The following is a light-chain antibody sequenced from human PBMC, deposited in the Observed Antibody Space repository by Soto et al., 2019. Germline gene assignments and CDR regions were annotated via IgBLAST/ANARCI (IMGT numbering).Light chain of an antibody. CDR1: SSDVGGYDS. Sequence: QSVLTQPPSASGSPGQSVTISCTGTSSDVGGYDSVSWFQQHPDKAPKLMIYEVSKRPSGVPDRFSGSKSGNTASLTVSGLQAEDEADYYCSSYAGSGSLVFGGGTKLTVL. CDR3: SSYAGSGSLV. V-gene: IGLV2-8*01. J-gene: IGLJ2*01. CDR2: EVS.